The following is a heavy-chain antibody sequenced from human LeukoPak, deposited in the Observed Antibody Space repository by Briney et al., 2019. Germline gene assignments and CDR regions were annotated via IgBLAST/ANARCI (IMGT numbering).Heavy chain of an antibody. D-gene: IGHD6-19*01. CDR2: ISAYNGNT. CDR3: AREHAGWYSLDY. Sequence: GASVKVSCKASGYTFTSYGISWVRQAPGQGLEWMGWISAYNGNTNYAQKLQGRVTMTTDTSTSTAYMELRSLRSDDPAVYYCAREHAGWYSLDYWGQGPLVTVSS. CDR1: GYTFTSYG. V-gene: IGHV1-18*01. J-gene: IGHJ4*02.